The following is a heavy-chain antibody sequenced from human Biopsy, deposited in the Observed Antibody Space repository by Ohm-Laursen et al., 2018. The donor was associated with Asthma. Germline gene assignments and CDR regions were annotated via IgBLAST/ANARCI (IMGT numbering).Heavy chain of an antibody. D-gene: IGHD6-19*01. CDR2: IYSGGTS. J-gene: IGHJ4*02. CDR3: ARGASSGWSHYYFDY. V-gene: IGHV3-53*01. Sequence: SLRLSCAASGLTVSRDHMFWVRQAPGKGLERVSVIYSGGTSHTADSVRGRFTISRDFSKNTLHLQMHSLRVEDTAVYYCARGASSGWSHYYFDYWGQGTLVTVSS. CDR1: GLTVSRDH.